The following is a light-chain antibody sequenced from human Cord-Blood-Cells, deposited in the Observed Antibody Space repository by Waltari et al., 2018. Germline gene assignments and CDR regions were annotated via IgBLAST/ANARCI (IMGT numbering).Light chain of an antibody. Sequence: QSALTQPPSASGSPGQSVTISCTGTSNNVGGYNYVSWYQQHPGKAPKLVIYAVSKRPSGVPDRFSGSKSGSMASLVVSGLQAEDEADYYCSSYAGSNNYVFGTGTKVTVL. J-gene: IGLJ1*01. CDR1: SNNVGGYNY. CDR3: SSYAGSNNYV. CDR2: AVS. V-gene: IGLV2-8*01.